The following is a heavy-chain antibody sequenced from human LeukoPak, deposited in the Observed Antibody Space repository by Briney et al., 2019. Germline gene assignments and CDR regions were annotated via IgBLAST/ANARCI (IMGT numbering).Heavy chain of an antibody. J-gene: IGHJ4*02. V-gene: IGHV3-30*02. CDR3: AKDRVLTGYSPNRPDY. CDR2: IRYDGSNK. Sequence: GGSLRLSCAASGFTFSSHGMHWVRQAPGKGLEWVAFIRYDGSNKYYADSVKGRFTISRDNSKNTLYLQMNSLRAEDTAVYYCAKDRVLTGYSPNRPDYWGQGTLVTVSS. CDR1: GFTFSSHG. D-gene: IGHD3-9*01.